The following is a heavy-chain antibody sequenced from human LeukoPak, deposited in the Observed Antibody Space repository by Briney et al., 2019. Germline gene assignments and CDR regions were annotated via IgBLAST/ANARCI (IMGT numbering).Heavy chain of an antibody. CDR2: TYYRSKWYY. V-gene: IGHV6-1*01. Sequence: SQTLSLTCAISGDSVSSNSAAWNWIRQSPSRGLEWLGRTYYRSKWYYDYAVSVKSRITINSDTSKNQFSLQLKSVTSEDTAVYYCARVRGGDSGYEKSIDPWGQGTLVTVSS. CDR1: GDSVSSNSAA. CDR3: ARVRGGDSGYEKSIDP. D-gene: IGHD5-12*01. J-gene: IGHJ5*02.